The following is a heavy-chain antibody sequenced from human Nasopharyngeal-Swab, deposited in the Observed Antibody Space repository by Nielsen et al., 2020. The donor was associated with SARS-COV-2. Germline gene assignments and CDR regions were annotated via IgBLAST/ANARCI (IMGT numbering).Heavy chain of an antibody. V-gene: IGHV3-30-3*01. CDR2: ISYDGSNK. CDR3: AKEDVVGEVVGSSSWFGAFDI. J-gene: IGHJ3*02. Sequence: GGSLRLSCAASGFTFSSYAMHWVRQAPGKGLEWVAVISYDGSNKYYADSVKGRFTISRDNSKNTLYLQMNSLRAEDTAVYYCAKEDVVGEVVGSSSWFGAFDIWGQGTMVTVSS. CDR1: GFTFSSYA. D-gene: IGHD6-13*01.